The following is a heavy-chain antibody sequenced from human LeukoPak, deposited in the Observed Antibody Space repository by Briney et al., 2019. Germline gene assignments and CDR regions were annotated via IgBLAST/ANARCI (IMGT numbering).Heavy chain of an antibody. Sequence: GGSLRLSCAASGFTVSSNYMSWVRQAPGKGLEWVSVIYSGGSTYYADSVKGRFTISRDNSKNTLYLQMNRLRAEDTAVYYCANEYSSSSRENWGQGTLVTVSS. V-gene: IGHV3-53*01. D-gene: IGHD6-6*01. CDR2: IYSGGST. CDR3: ANEYSSSSREN. CDR1: GFTVSSNY. J-gene: IGHJ4*02.